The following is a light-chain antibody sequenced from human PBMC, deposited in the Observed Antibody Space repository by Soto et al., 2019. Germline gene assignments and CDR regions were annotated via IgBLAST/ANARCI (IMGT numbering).Light chain of an antibody. CDR3: QPYGGSPIT. V-gene: IGKV3-20*01. J-gene: IGKJ5*01. Sequence: EVVFTQSPGTMSLSPGGRCTLSCLASQSVSRRLAWYQQRPGQSHSLLISGASMRASGVPVRFIGSGSGTDFTLTITRLEPEDFAVYYCQPYGGSPITVGQGTRLEIK. CDR2: GAS. CDR1: QSVSRR.